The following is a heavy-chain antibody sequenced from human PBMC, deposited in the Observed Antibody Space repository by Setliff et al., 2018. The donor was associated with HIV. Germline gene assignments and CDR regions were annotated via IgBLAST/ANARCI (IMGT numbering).Heavy chain of an antibody. CDR3: ARGQLVLRGTNFYYTDV. J-gene: IGHJ6*03. Sequence: PGGSLRLSCATSGFTFSFYSMNWVRQAPGEGLEWIGDIEHSGSTNYNPSLKSRVTISVDTSTKRFSLRMKSVTAADTAVYYCARGQLVLRGTNFYYTDVWGKGTSVTVSS. CDR1: GFTFSFYS. CDR2: IEHSGST. V-gene: IGHV4-34*01. D-gene: IGHD5-12*01.